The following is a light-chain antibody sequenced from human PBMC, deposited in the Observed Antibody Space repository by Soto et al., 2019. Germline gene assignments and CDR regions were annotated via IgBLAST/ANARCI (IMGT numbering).Light chain of an antibody. CDR2: DDS. V-gene: IGLV3-21*02. CDR1: NIGSKS. J-gene: IGLJ3*02. CDR3: QVWDSRSEHWV. Sequence: SYELTQSPSVSVAPGQTARITCGGNNIGSKSVHWYQRKPGQAPVAVVYDDSDRPSGIPERFSGSNSGNKATLTISRVEAGDEADFYCQVWDSRSEHWVFGGGTKLTVL.